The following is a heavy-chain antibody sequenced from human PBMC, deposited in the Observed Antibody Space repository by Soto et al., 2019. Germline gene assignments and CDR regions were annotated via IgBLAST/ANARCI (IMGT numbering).Heavy chain of an antibody. CDR1: GGSWSRGGYY. D-gene: IGHD3-10*01. CDR3: ARGSYGSGPGV. Sequence: SQTVSLTCPVSGGSWSRGGYYWRWIREPQRKVLKCIEYIFHIGRTYYNPSLDIRVTIYVERSKNQFSQKLTSLTAADTAVYYCARGSYGSGPGVWGQGPTVTVS. J-gene: IGHJ6*02. CDR2: IFHIGRT. V-gene: IGHV4-30-2*01.